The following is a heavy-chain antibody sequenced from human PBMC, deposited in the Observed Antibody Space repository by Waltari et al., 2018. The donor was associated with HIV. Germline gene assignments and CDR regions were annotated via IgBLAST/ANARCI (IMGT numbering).Heavy chain of an antibody. CDR1: GFAVSNYG. V-gene: IGHV3-30*18. Sequence: QVQLVESGGGVVQPGWSLRLSCEASGFAVSNYGFHWLRQAQGKGLEWVAIISFDGKNKFYADSVKGRFTVSRDNSKNTLYLHMESLRGEDTAVYYCAKGGYDYGDYSYFDYWGQGTLVTVSA. J-gene: IGHJ4*02. CDR3: AKGGYDYGDYSYFDY. CDR2: ISFDGKNK. D-gene: IGHD4-17*01.